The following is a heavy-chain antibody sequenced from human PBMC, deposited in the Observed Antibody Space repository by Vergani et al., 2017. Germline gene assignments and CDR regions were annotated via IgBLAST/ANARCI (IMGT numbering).Heavy chain of an antibody. CDR1: GGSFSGYY. J-gene: IGHJ5*02. CDR2: INHSGST. V-gene: IGHV4-34*01. Sequence: QVQLQQWGAGLLKPSETLSLTCAVYGGSFSGYYWSWIRQPPGKGLEWIGEINHSGSTNYNPSLKSRVTISVDTSKNQFSLKLSSVTAADTAVYYCARDRRFGELRAWGQGTLVTVSS. D-gene: IGHD3-10*01. CDR3: ARDRRFGELRA.